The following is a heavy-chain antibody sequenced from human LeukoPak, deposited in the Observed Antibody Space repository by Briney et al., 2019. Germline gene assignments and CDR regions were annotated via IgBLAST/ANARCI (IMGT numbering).Heavy chain of an antibody. CDR2: ISHDGRNE. CDR3: AKGGIAAAGTSFYFDY. Sequence: PGGSLRLSCAASGFTFTSYAMHWVRQAPGKGLEWVAIISHDGRNEYFADSVRGRVTVSRDRSKNTLYLQMNSLRAEDTAVYYCAKGGIAAAGTSFYFDYWGQGTLVTVSS. CDR1: GFTFTSYA. J-gene: IGHJ4*02. V-gene: IGHV3-30*04. D-gene: IGHD6-13*01.